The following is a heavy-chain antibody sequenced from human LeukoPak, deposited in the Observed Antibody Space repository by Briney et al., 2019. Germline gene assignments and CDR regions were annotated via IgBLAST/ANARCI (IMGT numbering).Heavy chain of an antibody. CDR2: IYTSGST. J-gene: IGHJ5*02. V-gene: IGHV4-4*08. CDR1: GGSISSYY. CDR3: AREGYCSSTSCYAILSGPNWFDP. Sequence: SETLSLTCTVSGGSISSYYWSWIRQPPGKGLEWIGYIYTSGSTNYNPSLKSRVTMSVDTSKNQFSLKLSSVTAADTAVYYCAREGYCSSTSCYAILSGPNWFDPWGQGTLVTVSS. D-gene: IGHD2-2*01.